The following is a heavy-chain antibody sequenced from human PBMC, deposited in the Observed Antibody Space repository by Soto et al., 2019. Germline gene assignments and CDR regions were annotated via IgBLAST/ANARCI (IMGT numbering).Heavy chain of an antibody. CDR2: IYYSGST. V-gene: IGHV4-30-4*01. CDR3: ARYSLYYGSGSYPLFDY. J-gene: IGHJ4*02. Sequence: QVQLQESGPGLVKPSQTLSLTCTVSGGSISSGDYYWSWIRQPPGKGLEWIGYIYYSGSTYYNPSLKSRVTISVDTSKNQFSLKLSSVTAADTAVYYCARYSLYYGSGSYPLFDYWGQGTLVTVSS. D-gene: IGHD3-10*01. CDR1: GGSISSGDYY.